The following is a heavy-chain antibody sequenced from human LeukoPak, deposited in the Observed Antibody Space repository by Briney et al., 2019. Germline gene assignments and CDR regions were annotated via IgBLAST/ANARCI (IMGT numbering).Heavy chain of an antibody. V-gene: IGHV1-18*01. D-gene: IGHD3-3*01. Sequence: ASVKVSCKASGYTFTSYGISWVRQAPGQGLEWMGWISAYNGNTNYAQKLQGRVTMTTDTSTSTAYMELRSLRSDDTAVYYCAREGRITIFGAADWFDPWGQGTLVTVSS. CDR1: GYTFTSYG. CDR3: AREGRITIFGAADWFDP. CDR2: ISAYNGNT. J-gene: IGHJ5*02.